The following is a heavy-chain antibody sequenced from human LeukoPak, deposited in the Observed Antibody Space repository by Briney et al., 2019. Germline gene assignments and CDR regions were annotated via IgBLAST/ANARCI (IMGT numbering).Heavy chain of an antibody. CDR1: GGSISSGDYY. V-gene: IGHV4-30-4*01. J-gene: IGHJ4*02. Sequence: SQTLSLTCTVSGGSISSGDYYWSWIRQPPGKGLEWIGYIYYSGSTYYNPSLKRRVTISVDTSKNQFSLKLSSVTAADTAVYYCARVDSSGWYVESWGQGTLVTVSS. CDR3: ARVDSSGWYVES. CDR2: IYYSGST. D-gene: IGHD6-19*01.